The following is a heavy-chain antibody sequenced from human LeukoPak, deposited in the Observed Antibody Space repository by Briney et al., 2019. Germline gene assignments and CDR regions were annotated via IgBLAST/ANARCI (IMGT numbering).Heavy chain of an antibody. CDR2: IKSDGRT. J-gene: IGHJ1*01. CDR1: GFTFSSYS. V-gene: IGHV3-74*01. CDR3: ARAPSEIGGYYPEYFRH. D-gene: IGHD3-22*01. Sequence: GGSLRLSCAASGFTFSSYSMNWVRQAPGKGLVWVSRIKSDGRTNYADSVKGRFTISRDNAKNTVPLQMNSLRAEDTGVYYCARAPSEIGGYYPEYFRHWGQGTLVIVSS.